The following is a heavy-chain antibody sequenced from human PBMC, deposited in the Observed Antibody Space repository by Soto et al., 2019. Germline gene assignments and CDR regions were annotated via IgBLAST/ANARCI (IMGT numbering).Heavy chain of an antibody. Sequence: QVQLQESGPGLVKPSQTLSLTCTVSGGSISSGGYYWSWIRQHPGKGLEWIGYIYYSGSTYYNLSLKSRVTISVDTSKNQFSLKLSSVTAADTAVYYCARDTRRGRSDAFDIWGQGTMVTVSS. V-gene: IGHV4-31*03. CDR1: GGSISSGGYY. CDR3: ARDTRRGRSDAFDI. D-gene: IGHD1-26*01. CDR2: IYYSGST. J-gene: IGHJ3*02.